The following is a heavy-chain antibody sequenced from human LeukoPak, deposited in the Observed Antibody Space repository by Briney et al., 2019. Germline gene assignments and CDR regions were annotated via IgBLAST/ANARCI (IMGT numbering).Heavy chain of an antibody. CDR1: GGSITSSTYY. V-gene: IGHV4-39*01. CDR3: VKQNLIMATSNPNFDH. CDR2: IYYSGTT. Sequence: SETLSLTCTVSGGSITSSTYYWGWIRQPPGKGLEWIGSIYYSGTTYYNPSLKSRVTISVDTSKNQFSLKVSSVTTADTAVYFLVKQNLIMATSNPNFDHWGQGTLVTVSS. D-gene: IGHD5-12*01. J-gene: IGHJ4*02.